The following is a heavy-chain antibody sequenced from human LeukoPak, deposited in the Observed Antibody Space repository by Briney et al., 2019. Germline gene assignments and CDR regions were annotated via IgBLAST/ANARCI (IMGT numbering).Heavy chain of an antibody. CDR3: ARESGEVAADVDFDY. D-gene: IGHD6-19*01. V-gene: IGHV1-18*01. Sequence: ASVKVSCKASGYTFTSYGISWVRQAPGQGLEWMGWISAYNGNTNYAQKLQGRVTMTTDTSTSTAYMELRGLRSDDTAVYYCARESGEVAADVDFDYWGQGTLVTVSS. CDR1: GYTFTSYG. J-gene: IGHJ4*02. CDR2: ISAYNGNT.